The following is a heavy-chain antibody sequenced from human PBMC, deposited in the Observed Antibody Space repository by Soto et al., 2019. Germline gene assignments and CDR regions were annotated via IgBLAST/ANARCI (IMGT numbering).Heavy chain of an antibody. CDR1: GYSFTSYW. V-gene: IGHV5-10-1*01. CDR2: IDPSDSYT. Sequence: PGESLKISCNGSGYSFTSYWISWVRQMPWKGLEWMGRIDPSDSYTNYSPSFQGHVTISADKSISTAYLQWSSLKASDTAMYYCARLDIVVVPAAYNYYYYGMDVWGRGTTVTVSS. CDR3: ARLDIVVVPAAYNYYYYGMDV. J-gene: IGHJ6*02. D-gene: IGHD2-2*01.